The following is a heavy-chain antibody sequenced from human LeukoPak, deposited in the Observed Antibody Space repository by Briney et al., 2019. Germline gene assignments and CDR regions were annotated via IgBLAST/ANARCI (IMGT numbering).Heavy chain of an antibody. Sequence: GGSLRLSCAASGFTFSGYGMHWVRQAPGKGLEWVAVISYDGTKKFYADSVKGRFTISRDYSKSTLYLQMNSLRAEDTAVYSCAKVDGYTDPRNGMDVWGQGTTVTVSS. D-gene: IGHD5-24*01. J-gene: IGHJ6*02. CDR1: GFTFSGYG. V-gene: IGHV3-30*18. CDR2: ISYDGTKK. CDR3: AKVDGYTDPRNGMDV.